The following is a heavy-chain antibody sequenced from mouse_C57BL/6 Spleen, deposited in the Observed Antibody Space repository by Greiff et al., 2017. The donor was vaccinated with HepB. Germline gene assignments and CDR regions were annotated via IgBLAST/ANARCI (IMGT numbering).Heavy chain of an antibody. CDR2: IDPSDSYT. CDR1: GYTFTSYW. V-gene: IGHV1-69*01. J-gene: IGHJ2*01. Sequence: QQSCKASGYTFTSYWMHWVKQRPGQGLEWIGEIDPSDSYTNYNQKFKGKSTLTVDKSSSTAYMQLSSLTSEDSAVYYCARRGGNYFDYWGQGTTLTVSS. CDR3: ARRGGNYFDY.